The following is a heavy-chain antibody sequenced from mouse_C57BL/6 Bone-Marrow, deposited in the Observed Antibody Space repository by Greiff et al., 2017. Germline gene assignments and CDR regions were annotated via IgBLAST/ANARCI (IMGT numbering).Heavy chain of an antibody. Sequence: EVQLQQSGTVLARPGASVKMSCKTSGYTFTSYWMHWVKQRPGQGLEWIGAIYPGNSDTSYNQKFKGKAKLTAVTSASTAYMELSSLTNADSAVYYCTREEGYYDWFAYWGQGTLVTVSA. D-gene: IGHD2-3*01. J-gene: IGHJ3*01. CDR3: TREEGYYDWFAY. CDR1: GYTFTSYW. V-gene: IGHV1-5*01. CDR2: IYPGNSDT.